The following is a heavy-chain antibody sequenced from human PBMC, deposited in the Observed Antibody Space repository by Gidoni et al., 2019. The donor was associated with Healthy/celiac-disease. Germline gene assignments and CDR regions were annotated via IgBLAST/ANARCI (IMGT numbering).Heavy chain of an antibody. D-gene: IGHD3-22*01. CDR2: SSSSSSTI. Sequence: EVQLVESGGGLVQPGGSLRLSCAASGFTFSSYSMNWVRQAPGKGLEWVSYSSSSSSTIYYADSVKGRFTISRDNAKNSLYLQMNSLRAEDTAVYYCAGERLVVVTPFDYWGQGTLVTVSS. V-gene: IGHV3-48*04. J-gene: IGHJ4*02. CDR1: GFTFSSYS. CDR3: AGERLVVVTPFDY.